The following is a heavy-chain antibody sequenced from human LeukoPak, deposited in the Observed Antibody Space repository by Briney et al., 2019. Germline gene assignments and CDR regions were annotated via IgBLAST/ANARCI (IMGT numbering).Heavy chain of an antibody. Sequence: GRTLRLSCAASGFTFSSYAMHWVRRAPGQGLEWVAVISYDGSNKYYADSVKGRFTISRDNSKNTLYLQMNSLRAEDTAVYYCARDPYSGNYGDYYYYYMDVWGKGTTVTISS. J-gene: IGHJ6*03. CDR3: ARDPYSGNYGDYYYYYMDV. V-gene: IGHV3-30*04. D-gene: IGHD1-26*01. CDR1: GFTFSSYA. CDR2: ISYDGSNK.